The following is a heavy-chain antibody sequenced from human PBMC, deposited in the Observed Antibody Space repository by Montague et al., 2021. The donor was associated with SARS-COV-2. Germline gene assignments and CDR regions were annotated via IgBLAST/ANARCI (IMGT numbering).Heavy chain of an antibody. CDR2: ISYDGSNK. CDR1: GFTFSSYA. D-gene: IGHD6-19*01. J-gene: IGHJ4*02. CDR3: ARPALESYSKGWYLDY. Sequence: SLRLSCAVSGFTFSSYAMHWVRQAPGKGLEWVAVISYDGSNKYYADSVKGRFTISRDNSENTLYLQMNSLRAEDTAVYYCARPALESYSKGWYLDYWGQGTLVTVSS. V-gene: IGHV3-30*04.